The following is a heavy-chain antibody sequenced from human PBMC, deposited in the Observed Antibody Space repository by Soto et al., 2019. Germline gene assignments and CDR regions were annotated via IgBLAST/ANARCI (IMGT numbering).Heavy chain of an antibody. CDR1: GFTFSTYA. CDR3: ARPRRYGVFDGYDI. V-gene: IGHV3-23*01. CDR2: ISGSVSGGRIDT. D-gene: IGHD2-8*01. Sequence: EVQLLESGGGLVQPGGSLRLSCAASGFTFSTYAMSWVRQAPGKGLEWVSAISGSVSGGRIDTHYADSVKGRFTISRDNSIDTLYLQMNSLRTEDAAVYYCARPRRYGVFDGYDIWGQGAMVTVSS. J-gene: IGHJ3*02.